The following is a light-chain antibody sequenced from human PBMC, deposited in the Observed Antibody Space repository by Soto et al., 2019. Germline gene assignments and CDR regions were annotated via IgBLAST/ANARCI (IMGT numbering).Light chain of an antibody. CDR3: QQYNNWPQPQVQ. Sequence: EIVMTQSPATLSVSPGERATLSCRASQSVSSNLAWYQQKPGQAPRLLIYGASTRATGIPARFSGSGSGTEFTLTISSLQSEDFAVYYCQQYNNWPQPQVQFGQGTKVEIK. CDR1: QSVSSN. CDR2: GAS. J-gene: IGKJ1*01. V-gene: IGKV3-15*01.